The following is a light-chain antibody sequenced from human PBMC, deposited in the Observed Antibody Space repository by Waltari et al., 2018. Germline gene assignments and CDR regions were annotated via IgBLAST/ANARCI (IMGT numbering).Light chain of an antibody. CDR2: DAS. CDR1: QDISNH. V-gene: IGKV1-33*01. J-gene: IGKJ4*01. Sequence: DIQLTQSPSSLSASVGDRVSISCQASQDISNHLHWYQQKPGEAPKLLIYDASLFETVVPSRFSGSGSGIDFTVTISSLQPEDLATYYCQQYDSFPLTFGGGTKVEIK. CDR3: QQYDSFPLT.